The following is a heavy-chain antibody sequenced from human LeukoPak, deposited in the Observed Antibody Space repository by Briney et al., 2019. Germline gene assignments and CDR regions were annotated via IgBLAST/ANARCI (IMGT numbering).Heavy chain of an antibody. Sequence: GGSLRLSCAASGFTVSSNYMSWVRQAPGKGLEWVSYISSRGSTIYYADSVKGRFTISRDNAKNSLYLQMNSLRAEDTAVYYCARGAHRSDRLRNAFDIWGQGTMVTVSS. CDR2: ISSRGSTI. V-gene: IGHV3-11*01. CDR3: ARGAHRSDRLRNAFDI. J-gene: IGHJ3*02. CDR1: GFTVSSNY. D-gene: IGHD4-17*01.